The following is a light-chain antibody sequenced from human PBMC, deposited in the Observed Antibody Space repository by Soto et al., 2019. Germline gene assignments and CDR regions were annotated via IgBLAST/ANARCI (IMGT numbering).Light chain of an antibody. CDR2: GAS. V-gene: IGKV3-20*01. Sequence: EIVLTQSPGTLSLSPGERATLSCRASQSVSSNYLAWYQQKPGQAPRLLIYGASSRATGIPDRFSGSGSGTDFTLTISRLEREDFAVYYCQQYGTSPLTFGGGTKVEIK. CDR1: QSVSSNY. J-gene: IGKJ4*01. CDR3: QQYGTSPLT.